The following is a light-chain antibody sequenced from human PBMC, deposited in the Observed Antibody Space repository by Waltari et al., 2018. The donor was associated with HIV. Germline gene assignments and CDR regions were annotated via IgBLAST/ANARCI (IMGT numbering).Light chain of an antibody. V-gene: IGLV3-19*01. CDR1: SVRSYY. J-gene: IGLJ1*01. CDR3: NSRDNSSKHYV. CDR2: CKN. Sequence: STEPTQDPAVSVAFGQTVRITCQGDSVRSYYARWYQQKPGHAPALVIYCKNNRPSGIPDRFSGSTSGNTASLTITGAQAEDEADYYCNSRDNSSKHYVFGSGTKVTVL.